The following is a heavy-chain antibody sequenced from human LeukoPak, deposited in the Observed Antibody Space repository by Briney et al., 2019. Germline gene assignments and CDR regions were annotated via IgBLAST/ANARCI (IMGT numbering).Heavy chain of an antibody. V-gene: IGHV5-51*01. CDR1: GYSFTSYW. CDR2: IYPDDSDT. D-gene: IGHD3-22*01. CDR3: ARLVAYDSSGYYPYYFDY. Sequence: GESLKISCKGSGYSFTSYWIGWVRQMPGKGLEWMVIIYPDDSDTRYSPSFQGQATISADKSISTAYLQWSSLKASDTAMYYCARLVAYDSSGYYPYYFDYWGQGTLVTVSS. J-gene: IGHJ4*02.